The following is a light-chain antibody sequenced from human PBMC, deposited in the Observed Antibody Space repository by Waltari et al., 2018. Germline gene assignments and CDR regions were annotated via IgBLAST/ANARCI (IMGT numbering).Light chain of an antibody. Sequence: QSALTQPASVSGSPGQSITISCTGTSRDVGGYNYVTWYQQHPGKAPKLMIFDVNKGPSGVSNRFSGAKSGNTASLTISGRQAEDEAEYHCSSYTSTNTWMFGGGTKLTVL. CDR3: SSYTSTNTWM. CDR2: DVN. J-gene: IGLJ3*02. CDR1: SRDVGGYNY. V-gene: IGLV2-14*03.